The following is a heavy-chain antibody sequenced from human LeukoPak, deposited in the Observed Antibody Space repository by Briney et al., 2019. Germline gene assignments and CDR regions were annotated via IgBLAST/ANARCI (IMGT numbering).Heavy chain of an antibody. Sequence: PSETLSLTCTVSGGSISSGSYYWSWIRQPPGKGLEWIGNIYHSGSTYYNPSLKSRVTISIDTSKNQFSLNLSSVTAADTAVYYCASRFYDYYYDTSGYPFDYWGQGALVTVSS. CDR3: ASRFYDYYYDTSGYPFDY. D-gene: IGHD3-22*01. CDR2: IYHSGST. J-gene: IGHJ4*02. CDR1: GGSISSGSYY. V-gene: IGHV4-39*07.